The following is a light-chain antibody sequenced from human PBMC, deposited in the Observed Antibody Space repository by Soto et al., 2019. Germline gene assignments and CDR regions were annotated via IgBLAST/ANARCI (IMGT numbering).Light chain of an antibody. J-gene: IGLJ1*01. V-gene: IGLV2-14*01. CDR2: DVS. CDR1: SSDVGGYNY. CDR3: SSYTSSSTLDV. Sequence: QSALTQPASVSGSPGQSITISCTGTSSDVGGYNYVSWYQQHPGKAPELMIYDVSNRPSGVSNRFSGSKSGNTASLTISGLQAEDEADYYSSSYTSSSTLDVFGTGTKLTVL.